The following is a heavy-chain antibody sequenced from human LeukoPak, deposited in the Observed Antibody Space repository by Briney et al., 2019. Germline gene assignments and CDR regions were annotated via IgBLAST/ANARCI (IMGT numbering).Heavy chain of an antibody. CDR3: ARDHLRDGVVVPADY. CDR2: IIPIFGTA. D-gene: IGHD2-2*01. CDR1: GGTFSSYA. J-gene: IGHJ4*02. Sequence: ASVKVSCKASGGTFSSYAISWVRQAPGQGLEWMGGIIPIFGTANYAQKFQGRVTITADESTSTAYMELSSLRSEDTAVYYCARDHLRDGVVVPADYWGQGTLVTVSS. V-gene: IGHV1-69*13.